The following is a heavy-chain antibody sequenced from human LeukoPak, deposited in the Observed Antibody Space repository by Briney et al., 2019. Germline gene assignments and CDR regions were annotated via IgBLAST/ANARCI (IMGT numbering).Heavy chain of an antibody. CDR3: AVLWFGSTAGSCCDDY. V-gene: IGHV1-24*01. J-gene: IGHJ4*02. Sequence: ASVKVSCKVSGNTLTELSMHWVRQAPGKGLEWMGGFDPEDGETIYAQKFQGRVTMTEDTSTDTAYMELSSLRSEDTAVYYCAVLWFGSTAGSCCDDYWGQGTLVTVSS. CDR1: GNTLTELS. D-gene: IGHD3-10*01. CDR2: FDPEDGET.